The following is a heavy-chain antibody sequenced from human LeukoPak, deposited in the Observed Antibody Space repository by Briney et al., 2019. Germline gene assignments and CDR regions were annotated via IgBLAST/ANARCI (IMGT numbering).Heavy chain of an antibody. CDR1: GFTFSSYA. Sequence: GGSLRLSCAASGFTFSSYAMHWVRQAPGKGLEWVAVISYDGSNKYYADSVKGRFTISRDNSKNTLYLQMNSLRAEDTAVYYCARGWIVPAAPLDYWGQGTLVTVSS. CDR3: ARGWIVPAAPLDY. V-gene: IGHV3-30-3*01. J-gene: IGHJ4*02. CDR2: ISYDGSNK. D-gene: IGHD2-2*01.